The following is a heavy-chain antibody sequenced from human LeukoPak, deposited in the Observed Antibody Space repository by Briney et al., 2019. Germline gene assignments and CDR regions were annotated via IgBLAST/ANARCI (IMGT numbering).Heavy chain of an antibody. CDR1: GYTFTGYY. CDR3: ARCPEAVAGTYYFDY. J-gene: IGHJ4*02. D-gene: IGHD6-19*01. Sequence: ASVKVSCKASGYTFTGYYMHWVRQAPGQGLEWMGRIIPILGIANYAQKFQGRVTITADKSTSTAYMELSSLRSEDTAVYYCARCPEAVAGTYYFDYWGQGTLVTVSS. V-gene: IGHV1-69*02. CDR2: IIPILGIA.